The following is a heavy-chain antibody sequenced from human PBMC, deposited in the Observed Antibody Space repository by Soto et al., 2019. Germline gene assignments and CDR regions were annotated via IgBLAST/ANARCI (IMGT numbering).Heavy chain of an antibody. CDR2: ISGSGGST. V-gene: IGHV3-23*01. Sequence: PGGSLRLSCAASGFTFSSYAMSWVRQAPGKGLEWVSAISGSGGSTYYADSVKGRFTISRDNSKNTLYLQMNSLRAEDTAVYYCAKRLKDSGYAPRYYGMDVWGQGTTVTVSS. CDR1: GFTFSSYA. J-gene: IGHJ6*02. CDR3: AKRLKDSGYAPRYYGMDV. D-gene: IGHD5-12*01.